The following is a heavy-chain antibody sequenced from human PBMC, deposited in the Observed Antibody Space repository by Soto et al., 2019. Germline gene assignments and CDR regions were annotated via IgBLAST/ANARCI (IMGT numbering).Heavy chain of an antibody. CDR2: MDPEGGET. CDR1: GYTLTELS. D-gene: IGHD2-15*01. CDR3: ARAPSCSGGSCLNGHLFDY. V-gene: IGHV1-24*01. Sequence: ASVKVSCKVSGYTLTELSMHWVRQAPGKGLEWMGGMDPEGGETDYAQKFQGRVTMTTDTSTSTAYMELRSLRSDDTAVYYCARAPSCSGGSCLNGHLFDYWGQGTLVTVSP. J-gene: IGHJ4*02.